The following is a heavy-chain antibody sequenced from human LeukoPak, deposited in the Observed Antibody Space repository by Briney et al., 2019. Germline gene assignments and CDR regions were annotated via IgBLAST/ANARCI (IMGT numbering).Heavy chain of an antibody. CDR2: IYYSGST. CDR3: ARGGNSGSYFSPRSHFDY. J-gene: IGHJ4*02. CDR1: GGSISSSSYY. V-gene: IGHV4-39*07. D-gene: IGHD1-26*01. Sequence: SETLSLTCTVSGGSISSSSYYWGWIRQPPGKGLEWIGSIYYSGSTNYNPSLKSRVTISVDTSKNQFSLKLSSVTAADTAVYYCARGGNSGSYFSPRSHFDYWGQGTLVTVSS.